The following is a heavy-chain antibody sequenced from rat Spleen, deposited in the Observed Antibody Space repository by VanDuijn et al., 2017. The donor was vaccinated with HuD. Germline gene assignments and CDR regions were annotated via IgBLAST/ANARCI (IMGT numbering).Heavy chain of an antibody. CDR2: ISYDGGST. D-gene: IGHD1-2*01. J-gene: IGHJ2*01. CDR1: GFTFSNYY. Sequence: EVQLVESGGGLVQPGRSLKLSCAASGFTFSNYYMAWVRQAPTKGLEWVASISYDGGSTYYRDSVKGRFTISRDNAKSTLYLQMNSLRSEDTATYYCARHGGSYIDYFDYWGQGVMVTVSS. CDR3: ARHGGSYIDYFDY. V-gene: IGHV5-22*01.